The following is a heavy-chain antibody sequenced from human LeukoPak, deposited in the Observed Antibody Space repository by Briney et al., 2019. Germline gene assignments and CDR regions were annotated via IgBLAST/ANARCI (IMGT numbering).Heavy chain of an antibody. CDR2: ISGSGGST. Sequence: AGGSLRLSCAASGFTFSSYGMSWVRQAPGKGLEWVSAISGSGGSTYYADSVKGRFTISRDNSKNTLYLQMNSLRAEDTAVYYCAKDWGRAAAAYYFDYWGQGTLVTVSS. CDR3: AKDWGRAAAAYYFDY. V-gene: IGHV3-23*01. D-gene: IGHD6-13*01. CDR1: GFTFSSYG. J-gene: IGHJ4*02.